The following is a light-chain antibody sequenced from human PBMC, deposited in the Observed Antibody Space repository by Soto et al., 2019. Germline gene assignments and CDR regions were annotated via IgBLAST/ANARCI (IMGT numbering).Light chain of an antibody. CDR2: DVS. CDR1: SGDVGGYNY. V-gene: IGLV2-14*01. Sequence: QSVMTKPASVSGSPGQSITISCTGTSGDVGGYNYVSGYQQHPGKAPKLMIYDVSNRPSGIANRFSGSKSGNTASLTISGLQAEDEANYYCSSYPSSSTLVFGTGTKVTV. J-gene: IGLJ1*01. CDR3: SSYPSSSTLV.